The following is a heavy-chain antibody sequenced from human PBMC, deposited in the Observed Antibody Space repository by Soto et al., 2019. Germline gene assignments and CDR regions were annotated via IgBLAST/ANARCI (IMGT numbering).Heavy chain of an antibody. CDR3: AKDLVSGGSSCGGDCYPTY. CDR2: ISYDGSNK. Sequence: HPGGSLRLSCAASGFTFSSYGMHWVRQAPGKGLEWVAVISYDGSNKYYADSVKGRFTISRDNSKNTLYLQMNSLRAEDTAVYYCAKDLVSGGSSCGGDCYPTYWGQGTLVTVS. CDR1: GFTFSSYG. V-gene: IGHV3-30*18. J-gene: IGHJ4*02. D-gene: IGHD2-21*02.